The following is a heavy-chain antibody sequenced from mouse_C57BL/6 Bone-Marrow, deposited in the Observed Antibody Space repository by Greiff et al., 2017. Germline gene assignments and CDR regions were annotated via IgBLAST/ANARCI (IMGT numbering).Heavy chain of an antibody. J-gene: IGHJ1*03. CDR2: IFPGSGST. CDR3: ARGGTYYCSSCYWYFDV. D-gene: IGHD1-1*01. Sequence: VQLQQSGAELMKPGASVKLSCKATGYTFTGYWIEWVKQRPGPGLEWSGEIFPGSGSTTYNEQFKGKAPFTAATTSNTAYMQLSSLTTEDSAIYYCARGGTYYCSSCYWYFDVWGTGTTVTVSS. CDR1: GYTFTGYW. V-gene: IGHV1-9*01.